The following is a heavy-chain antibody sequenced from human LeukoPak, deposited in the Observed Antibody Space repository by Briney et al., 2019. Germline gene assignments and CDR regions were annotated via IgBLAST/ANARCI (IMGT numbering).Heavy chain of an antibody. CDR3: ARVGGTNFKYSFDY. CDR1: GFTFSSYS. Sequence: GVSLRLSCAATGFTFSSYSMNWVRQAPGKGLEWVSSISSSSSYIFYADSVQGRFTISRDNAKNSLFLQMNSLRAEDTAVYYCARVGGTNFKYSFDYWGQGTLVTVSS. V-gene: IGHV3-21*01. CDR2: ISSSSSYI. J-gene: IGHJ4*02. D-gene: IGHD2-8*01.